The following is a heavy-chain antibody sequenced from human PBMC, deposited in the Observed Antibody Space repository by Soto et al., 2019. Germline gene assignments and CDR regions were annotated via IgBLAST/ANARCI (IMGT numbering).Heavy chain of an antibody. D-gene: IGHD4-17*01. Sequence: QVQLVQSGAEVKKPGASVKVSCKASGYTFTSYGISWVRQAPGQGLEWMGWISAYNGNTNYAQKLQGRVTMTTDTSTRTAYMELRSLRSDDTAVYYCARRLGYGAHYYYGMDVWGQGTTVTVSS. CDR2: ISAYNGNT. J-gene: IGHJ6*02. CDR1: GYTFTSYG. CDR3: ARRLGYGAHYYYGMDV. V-gene: IGHV1-18*01.